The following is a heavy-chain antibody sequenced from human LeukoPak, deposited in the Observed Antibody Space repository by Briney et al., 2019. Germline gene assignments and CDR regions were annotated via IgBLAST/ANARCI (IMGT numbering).Heavy chain of an antibody. CDR1: GYTFTSYY. CDR3: AGSLGYCTSNVCYLKY. CDR2: INPSGGST. D-gene: IGHD2-8*01. J-gene: IGHJ4*02. Sequence: ASVKVSCKASGYTFTSYYMHWVRQAPGQGLEWMGIINPSGGSTSYAQKFQGRVTMTRDMSTSTAYMELRSLRSDDTAVYYCAGSLGYCTSNVCYLKYWGQGTLVTVSS. V-gene: IGHV1-46*01.